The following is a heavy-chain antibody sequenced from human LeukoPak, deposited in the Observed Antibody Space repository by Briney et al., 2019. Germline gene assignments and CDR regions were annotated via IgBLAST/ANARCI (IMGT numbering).Heavy chain of an antibody. CDR3: ARQGHSGYSTSSFYYYAMDV. V-gene: IGHV5-51*01. Sequence: GESLKISCKGSGYSFPNYWIAWVRQVPGKGLEWMGIIYPGDSDTRYSPSFQGQVTISADKSISTAYLQWSSLKASDTAMYYCARQGHSGYSTSSFYYYAMDVWGQGTTVTVSS. D-gene: IGHD6-6*01. CDR1: GYSFPNYW. J-gene: IGHJ6*02. CDR2: IYPGDSDT.